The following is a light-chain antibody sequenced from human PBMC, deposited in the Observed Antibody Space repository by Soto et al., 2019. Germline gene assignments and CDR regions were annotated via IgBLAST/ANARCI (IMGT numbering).Light chain of an antibody. V-gene: IGKV1-39*01. J-gene: IGKJ4*01. CDR3: QQGYSSPRT. CDR2: AAS. CDR1: QSINSY. Sequence: DIQMTQSPTSLSASVGDRVPLTRRTSQSINSYFNWYQQKLGKAPKLLIYAASSLQSGVPSRFSGTESGTDIILTISSLQPEDFATYYCQQGYSSPRTFGGGTKVDIK.